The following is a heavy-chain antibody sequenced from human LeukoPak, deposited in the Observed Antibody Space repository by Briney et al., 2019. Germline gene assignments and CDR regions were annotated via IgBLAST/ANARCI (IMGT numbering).Heavy chain of an antibody. CDR3: ARDRVSYYYDSSGPIYYFDY. CDR1: GFTFRNNW. D-gene: IGHD3-22*01. Sequence: GGSLRLSCAASGFTFRNNWMSWVRQAPGKGLEWVANIKQDGSDKNYVDSVKGRFTISRDNAKNSLSLQMNSLRAEDTAVYYCARDRVSYYYDSSGPIYYFDYWGQGTLVTVSS. J-gene: IGHJ4*02. V-gene: IGHV3-7*01. CDR2: IKQDGSDK.